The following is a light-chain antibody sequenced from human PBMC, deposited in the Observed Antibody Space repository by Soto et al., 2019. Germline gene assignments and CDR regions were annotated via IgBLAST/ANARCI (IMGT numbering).Light chain of an antibody. V-gene: IGKV2-30*02. CDR1: QSLVHSDGNTY. Sequence: DVVMAQSPPPLPVTLGQPASISCRSSQSLVHSDGNTYLSWFQQRPGHSPRRLIYEVSKRDSGVPDRFSGGGSGTDFTLKISRVEAEDVGVYYCMQGTHWPPYTFGQGTKLEIK. CDR2: EVS. J-gene: IGKJ2*01. CDR3: MQGTHWPPYT.